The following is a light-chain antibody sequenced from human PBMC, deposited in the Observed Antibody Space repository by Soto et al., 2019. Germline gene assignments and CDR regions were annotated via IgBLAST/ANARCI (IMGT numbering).Light chain of an antibody. CDR3: SSYAASTTLL. Sequence: QSALTQPPSVSGSPGQSVTISCIGTSSDVGTYDRVSWYQAPPGKAPKLIIYEVHYRPSGVPDRFSGSKSGNTASLTISGLQAEDEADYYCSSYAASTTLLFGGGTKLTVL. CDR1: SSDVGTYDR. J-gene: IGLJ2*01. V-gene: IGLV2-18*02. CDR2: EVH.